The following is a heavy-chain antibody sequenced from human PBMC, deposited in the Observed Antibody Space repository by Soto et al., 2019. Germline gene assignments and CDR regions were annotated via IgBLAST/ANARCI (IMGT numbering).Heavy chain of an antibody. CDR2: IYYSGST. D-gene: IGHD2-2*01. CDR3: ARGIGYCSSTSCCDRARGWFDP. Sequence: GYIYYSGSTNYNPSLKSRVTISVDTSKNQFSLKLSSVTAADTAVYYCARGIGYCSSTSCCDRARGWFDPWGQGTLVTVSS. J-gene: IGHJ5*02. V-gene: IGHV4-59*09.